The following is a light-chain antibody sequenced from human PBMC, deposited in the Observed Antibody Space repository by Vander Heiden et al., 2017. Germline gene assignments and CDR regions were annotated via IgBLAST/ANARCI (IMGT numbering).Light chain of an antibody. J-gene: IGLJ3*02. V-gene: IGLV1-51*01. CDR2: DNN. CDR3: GTWDSSLRGVL. Sequence: QSVLTQPPSVSAAPGQKVTISCSGSSSNIGSNYVSWYQQLPGTAPKLLIYDNNKRPSGIPDRFSGSKSGTSATLGITGLQTGDEADYYCGTWDSSLRGVLFGGGTKLTVL. CDR1: SSNIGSNY.